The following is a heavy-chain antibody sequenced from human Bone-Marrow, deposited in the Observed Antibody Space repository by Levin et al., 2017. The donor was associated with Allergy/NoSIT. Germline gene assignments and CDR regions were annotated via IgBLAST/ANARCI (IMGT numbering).Heavy chain of an antibody. CDR3: ARANRPFVSAGSLDY. CDR2: ISYDGSNK. D-gene: IGHD6-13*01. V-gene: IGHV3-30-3*01. Sequence: GGSLRLSCAASGFTFSSYAMHWVRQAPGKGLEWVAFISYDGSNKYSADSVKGRFTISRDNSKKTLFLQMNSLRAEDTAMYYCARANRPFVSAGSLDYWGQGTLVTVSS. J-gene: IGHJ4*02. CDR1: GFTFSSYA.